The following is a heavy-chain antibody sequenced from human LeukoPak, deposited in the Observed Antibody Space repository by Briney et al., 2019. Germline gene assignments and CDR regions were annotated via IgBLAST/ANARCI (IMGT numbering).Heavy chain of an antibody. D-gene: IGHD3-3*01. V-gene: IGHV4-59*01. CDR3: ARFGGPHAFDI. Sequence: PGGSLRLSCAASGFTFSSYSMNWIRQPPGKGLEWIAYINSGSTNYNPSLKSRVTISVDTSKNHFSLTLSSVTAADTAVYYCARFGGPHAFDIWGQGTMVTVSS. CDR2: INSGST. CDR1: GFTFSSYS. J-gene: IGHJ3*02.